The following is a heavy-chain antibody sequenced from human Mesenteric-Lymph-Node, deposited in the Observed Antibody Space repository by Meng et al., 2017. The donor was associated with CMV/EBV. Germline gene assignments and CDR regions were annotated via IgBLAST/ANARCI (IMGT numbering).Heavy chain of an antibody. J-gene: IGHJ6*02. CDR3: VKVLKHYTDYYQYGMDV. Sequence: GGSLRLSCTASGFTFSTYWMSWVRQAPGKGLEWVANVKQDGGETYYVDSVKGRFTISRDNAKNSLYLQMNSLRPEDTALYYCVKVLKHYTDYYQYGMDVWGQGTTVTVSS. V-gene: IGHV3-7*03. D-gene: IGHD3-3*01. CDR2: VKQDGGET. CDR1: GFTFSTYW.